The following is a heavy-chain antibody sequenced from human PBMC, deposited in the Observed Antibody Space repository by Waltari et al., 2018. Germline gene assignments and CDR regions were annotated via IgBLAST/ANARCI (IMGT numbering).Heavy chain of an antibody. CDR1: GVSITDSDYY. D-gene: IGHD3-22*01. Sequence: QVQLQESGPGLAKPSETLSLTCTVSGVSITDSDYYWGWIRQPPGKVLEGVGTIYYDGRPFYKPSLRSRVPLSLDTSKNEFSLTLSSVTAADTALFFCARQSHSFYYHTDGYFWHGFDVWGPGAMVTVSS. CDR2: IYYDGRP. CDR3: ARQSHSFYYHTDGYFWHGFDV. J-gene: IGHJ3*01. V-gene: IGHV4-39*01.